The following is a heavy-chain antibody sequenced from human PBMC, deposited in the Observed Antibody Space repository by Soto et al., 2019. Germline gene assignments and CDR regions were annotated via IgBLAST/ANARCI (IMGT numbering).Heavy chain of an antibody. V-gene: IGHV4-31*03. J-gene: IGHJ5*02. Sequence: SETLSLTCTVSGGSISSGGYYWSWIRQHPGKGLEWIGYIYYSGSTYYNPSLKSRVTISVDTSKNQFSLKLSSVTAADTAVYYCARDRDYYGTELSWFDPWGQGTLVTVSS. CDR1: GGSISSGGYY. CDR2: IYYSGST. D-gene: IGHD2-21*02. CDR3: ARDRDYYGTELSWFDP.